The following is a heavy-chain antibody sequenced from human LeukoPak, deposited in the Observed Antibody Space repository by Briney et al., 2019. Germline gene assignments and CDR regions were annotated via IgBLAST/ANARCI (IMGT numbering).Heavy chain of an antibody. Sequence: SETLSLTCAVYGGSFSGYYWSWIRQPPGKGLEWIGEFNHSGSTNYNPSLKSRVTISVDTSKNQFSLKLSSVTAADTAVYYCARRGIAVAGTRRYFDYWGQGTLVTVSS. CDR3: ARRGIAVAGTRRYFDY. J-gene: IGHJ4*02. CDR1: GGSFSGYY. D-gene: IGHD6-19*01. V-gene: IGHV4-34*01. CDR2: FNHSGST.